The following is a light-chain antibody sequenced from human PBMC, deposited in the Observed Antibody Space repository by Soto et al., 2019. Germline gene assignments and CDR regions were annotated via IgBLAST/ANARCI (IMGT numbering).Light chain of an antibody. CDR1: QGISSY. J-gene: IGKJ2*01. CDR2: AAS. V-gene: IGKV1-9*01. CDR3: QQLNSYPYT. Sequence: DIQLTQSPSFLSASVGDRVTITCRASQGISSYLAWYQQKPGKAPKLLIYAASTLQSGGPSRFRGSGSGTEFTLTISSLQPEDFATYYCQQLNSYPYTFGQGTKLEIK.